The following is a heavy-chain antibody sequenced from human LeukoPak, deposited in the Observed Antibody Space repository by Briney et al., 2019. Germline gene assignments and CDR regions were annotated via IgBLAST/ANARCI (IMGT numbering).Heavy chain of an antibody. D-gene: IGHD6-19*01. CDR3: AKDISNSSGWFVFDS. V-gene: IGHV3-43*02. CDR1: GFTFNAYT. CDR2: ISGDGGRT. J-gene: IGHJ4*02. Sequence: GGSLRLSCAASGFTFNAYTIYWVRQAPGEAREWVSLISGDGGRTYYADSVKGRFTISRDNRKNSLYLQVNSLRTEDTALYYCAKDISNSSGWFVFDSWGQGTLVAVSS.